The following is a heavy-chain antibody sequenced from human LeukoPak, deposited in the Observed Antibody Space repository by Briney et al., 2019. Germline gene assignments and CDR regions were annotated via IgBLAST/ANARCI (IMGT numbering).Heavy chain of an antibody. D-gene: IGHD3-10*01. J-gene: IGHJ4*02. CDR1: GFTFSDHY. CDR2: TRNKANSYTT. V-gene: IGHV3-72*01. Sequence: GGSLRLSCAASGFTFSDHYMDWVRQAPGKGLEWVGRTRNKANSYTTEYAASVKGRFTISRDDSKNSLYLQMSSLKTEDTAVYYCARAGGSGSSIFDYWGQGTLVTVSS. CDR3: ARAGGSGSSIFDY.